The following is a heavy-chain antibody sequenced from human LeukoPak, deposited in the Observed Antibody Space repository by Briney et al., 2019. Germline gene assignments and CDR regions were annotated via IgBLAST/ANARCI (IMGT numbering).Heavy chain of an antibody. D-gene: IGHD1-26*01. J-gene: IGHJ4*02. CDR1: GYSFTSYW. CDR2: IDPSDSYT. CDR3: TRRLVVGGDY. V-gene: IGHV5-10-1*01. Sequence: GESLKISCKGSGYSFTSYWISWVRQMPGKGLEWMGRIDPSDSYTNYSPSFQGHVTISADKSVNTVYLQWISLKASDTAMYYCTRRLVVGGDYWGQGTLVTVSS.